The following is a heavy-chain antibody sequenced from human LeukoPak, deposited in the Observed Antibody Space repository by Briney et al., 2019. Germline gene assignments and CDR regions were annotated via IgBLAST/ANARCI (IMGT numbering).Heavy chain of an antibody. CDR1: GYSFTTCW. CDR2: IYPGDSDT. D-gene: IGHD3-22*01. V-gene: IGHV5-51*01. CDR3: ARDGAYDSSGYHDY. J-gene: IGHJ4*02. Sequence: GESLKISCKDSGYSFTTCWIGWVRQMPGKGLEWMGIIYPGDSDTRYSPSFQGQVTISADKSISTAYLQWSSLRASDTAMYYCARDGAYDSSGYHDYWGQGTLVTVSS.